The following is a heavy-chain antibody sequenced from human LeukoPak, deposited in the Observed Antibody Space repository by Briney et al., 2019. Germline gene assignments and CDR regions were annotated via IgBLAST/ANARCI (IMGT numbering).Heavy chain of an antibody. D-gene: IGHD4-23*01. CDR3: ARVWDGKGY. J-gene: IGHJ4*02. CDR2: INTNTGNP. CDR1: GYTFTNFA. Sequence: ASVKVSCKASGYTFTNFAMNWVRQAPGQGLEWMGWINTNTGNPTYAQGFTGRSVFSLDTSVSTAYLQISSLKAEDTAVYYCARVWDGKGYWGQGTLVTVSS. V-gene: IGHV7-4-1*02.